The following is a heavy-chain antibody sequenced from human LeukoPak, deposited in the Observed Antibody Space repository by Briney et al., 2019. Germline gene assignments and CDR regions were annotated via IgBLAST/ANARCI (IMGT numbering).Heavy chain of an antibody. V-gene: IGHV3-30*01. J-gene: IGHJ4*02. CDR1: GFTFSSYA. CDR2: ISYDGSNK. D-gene: IGHD3-22*01. CDR3: ARDYYDSSGYRFDY. Sequence: EGSLRLSCAASGFTFSSYAMHWVRQAPGKGLEWVAVISYDGSNKYYADSVKGRFTISRDNSKNTLYLQMNSLRAEDTAVYYCARDYYDSSGYRFDYWGQGTLVTVSS.